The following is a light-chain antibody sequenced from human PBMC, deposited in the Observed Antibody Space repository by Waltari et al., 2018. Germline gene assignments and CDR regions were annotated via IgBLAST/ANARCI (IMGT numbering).Light chain of an antibody. Sequence: EILLTQSPGTLSSSPGESATLSCRTSQSVTRALAWYQQKPGQAPRLLIYGASNRATGIPDRFSGSGSGTDFSLTISSLEPEDFAVYYCQHYLRLPVTFGQGTKVEVK. V-gene: IGKV3-20*01. CDR3: QHYLRLPVT. J-gene: IGKJ1*01. CDR1: QSVTRA. CDR2: GAS.